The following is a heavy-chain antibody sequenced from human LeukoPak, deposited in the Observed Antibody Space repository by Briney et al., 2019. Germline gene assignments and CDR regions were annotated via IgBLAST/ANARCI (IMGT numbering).Heavy chain of an antibody. D-gene: IGHD2-15*01. CDR1: GFTFDDYG. Sequence: PGGSLRLSCAASGFTFDDYGMSWVRQAPGKGLEWVANIKQDGSEKYYVDSVKGRFTISRDNAKNSLYLQMNSLRAEDTAVYYCARDKKVVVAATVFDYWGQGTLVTVSS. CDR3: ARDKKVVVAATVFDY. CDR2: IKQDGSEK. V-gene: IGHV3-7*01. J-gene: IGHJ4*02.